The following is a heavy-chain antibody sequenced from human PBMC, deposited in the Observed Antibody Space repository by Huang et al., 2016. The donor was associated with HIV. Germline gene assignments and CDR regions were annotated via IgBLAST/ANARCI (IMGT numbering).Heavy chain of an antibody. V-gene: IGHV5-51*03. Sequence: EVQLVQSGAEVKKPGESLKISCTGSGYSFSIYWIAWVRQMPGKGLDWMGVTYPYESNGTSSPSFEGHVSISVDKSINTVYLHWSSLKASDTAIYYCAKGRRAFDVWGQGTWVTVSS. CDR2: TYPYESNG. CDR1: GYSFSIYW. CDR3: AKGRRAFDV. J-gene: IGHJ3*01.